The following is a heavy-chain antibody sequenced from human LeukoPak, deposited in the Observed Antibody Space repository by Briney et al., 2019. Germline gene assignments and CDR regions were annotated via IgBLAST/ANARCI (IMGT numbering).Heavy chain of an antibody. J-gene: IGHJ5*02. CDR1: GYTFTSYG. V-gene: IGHV1-18*01. Sequence: ASVKVSCRASGYTFTSYGISWVRQAPGQGLEWMGWISAHNGYTRYAQKLQGRVTMTTDTSTSTAYKELRSLRSDDTAVYYCARDNVERSFDPWGQGTLVTVSS. D-gene: IGHD1-1*01. CDR3: ARDNVERSFDP. CDR2: ISAHNGYT.